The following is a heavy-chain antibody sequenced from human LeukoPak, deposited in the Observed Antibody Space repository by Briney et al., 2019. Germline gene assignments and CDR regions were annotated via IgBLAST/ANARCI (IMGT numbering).Heavy chain of an antibody. J-gene: IGHJ6*03. CDR3: AELGVTMIGGV. V-gene: IGHV3-48*04. CDR1: GFTFISYS. Sequence: GGSLRLSCAASGFTFISYSMNWVRQAPGKGLEWVSYITSSSTRIYYADSVKGRFTISRDNAKNSLYLQMNSLRAEDTAVYYCAELGVTMIGGVWGKGTTVTISS. CDR2: ITSSSTRI. D-gene: IGHD3-10*02.